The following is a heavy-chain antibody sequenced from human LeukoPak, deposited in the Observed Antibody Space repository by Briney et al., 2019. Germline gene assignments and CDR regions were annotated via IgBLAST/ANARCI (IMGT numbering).Heavy chain of an antibody. CDR3: ARDLGVATIPPRYCYAMDV. J-gene: IGHJ6*02. CDR1: GFTFSSYG. CDR2: IWFDGGNK. D-gene: IGHD5-24*01. V-gene: IGHV3-33*01. Sequence: PGGSLSLSCAASGFTFSSYGMYWVRQAPGKGLEWVAVIWFDGGNKYFADSVRGRFTISRDNSKNTLYLQMNSLRAEDTAIYYCARDLGVATIPPRYCYAMDVLGQGTTVTVSS.